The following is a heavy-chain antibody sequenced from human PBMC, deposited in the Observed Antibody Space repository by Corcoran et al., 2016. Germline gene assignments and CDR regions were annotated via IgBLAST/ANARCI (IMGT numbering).Heavy chain of an antibody. CDR3: AGEQVGASGYFYY. V-gene: IGHV1-2*02. J-gene: IGHJ4*02. CDR2: INPNSGGT. CDR1: GYTFTGYS. Sequence: QVQLVQSGAEVKKPGASVKVSCKASGYTFTGYSMHWVRQAPGQGLEWIGWINPNSGGTNYAQKFQGRATMTGDTSISTAYMELRRLRSDDTAGQYCAGEQVGASGYFYYGGQGTLVTGSS. D-gene: IGHD1-26*01.